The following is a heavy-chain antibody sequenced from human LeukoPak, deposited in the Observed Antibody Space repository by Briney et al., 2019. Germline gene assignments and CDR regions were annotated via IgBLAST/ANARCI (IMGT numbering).Heavy chain of an antibody. D-gene: IGHD6-6*01. V-gene: IGHV4-4*07. Sequence: SETLSLTCSVSGGSFSSYFWSWVRQPAGKGLEWIGRIYTSGGTNYNPSLKSRVTMSVDTSKNQFSLKLSSVTAADTAVYYCARQWGGQYSSSYYYYYMDVWGKGTTVTISS. CDR2: IYTSGGT. CDR3: ARQWGGQYSSSYYYYYMDV. J-gene: IGHJ6*03. CDR1: GGSFSSYF.